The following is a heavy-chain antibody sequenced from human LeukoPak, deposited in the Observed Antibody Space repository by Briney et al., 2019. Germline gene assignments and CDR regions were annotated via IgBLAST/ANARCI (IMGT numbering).Heavy chain of an antibody. D-gene: IGHD3-9*01. CDR3: ARDLYYDILTGYPGGYFDY. V-gene: IGHV3-30-3*01. J-gene: IGHJ4*02. CDR1: GFTFSSYA. CDR2: ISYDGSNK. Sequence: GGSLRLSCAASGFTFSSYAMHWVRQAPGKGLEWVAVISYDGSNKYYADSVKGRFTISRDNSKNTLYLQMNSLRAEDTAVYYCARDLYYDILTGYPGGYFDYWGRGTLVTVSS.